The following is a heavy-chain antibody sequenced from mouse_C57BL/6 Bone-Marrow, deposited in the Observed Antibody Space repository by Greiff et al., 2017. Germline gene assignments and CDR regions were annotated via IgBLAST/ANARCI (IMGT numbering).Heavy chain of an antibody. CDR3: ARGPITTVVEWYFDV. J-gene: IGHJ1*03. CDR1: GYPITSVYY. CDR2: ISYDGSN. Sequence: DVQLQESGPGLVKPSQSLSLTCSVTGYPITSVYYWNWIRQFPGNKLEWMGYISYDGSNNYNPSHKNRISITPDTSKNQFFLKLNSVTTEDTATYYCARGPITTVVEWYFDVWGTGTTVTVSS. D-gene: IGHD1-1*01. V-gene: IGHV3-6*01.